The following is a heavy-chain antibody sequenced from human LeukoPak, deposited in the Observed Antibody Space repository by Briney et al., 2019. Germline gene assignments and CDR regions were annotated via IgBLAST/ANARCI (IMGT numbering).Heavy chain of an antibody. V-gene: IGHV4-34*01. CDR2: IYHSGST. CDR1: GGSFSGQY. J-gene: IGHJ4*02. CDR3: ARFIRNRGEDY. D-gene: IGHD3-10*01. Sequence: SETLSLTCAVFGGSFSGQYWSWIRQPPGKGLEWIGEIYHSGSTNYNPSLKSRVTISVDTSKNQFSLKLSSVTAADTAVYYCARFIRNRGEDYWGQGTLVTVSS.